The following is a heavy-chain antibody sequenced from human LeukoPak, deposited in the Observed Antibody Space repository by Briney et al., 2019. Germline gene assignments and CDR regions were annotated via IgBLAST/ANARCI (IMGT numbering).Heavy chain of an antibody. CDR2: ISSGSSYM. CDR3: ARAPWGDLIVLVPAAKDYYYMDV. J-gene: IGHJ6*03. V-gene: IGHV3-21*01. Sequence: GGSLRLSCAASGFTFSSYSMNWVRQAPGKGLEWVSSISSGSSYMYFADSVKGRFTISRDNAKNSLYLQMNSLRAEDTAVYYCARAPWGDLIVLVPAAKDYYYMDVWGRGTTVTVSS. CDR1: GFTFSSYS. D-gene: IGHD2-2*01.